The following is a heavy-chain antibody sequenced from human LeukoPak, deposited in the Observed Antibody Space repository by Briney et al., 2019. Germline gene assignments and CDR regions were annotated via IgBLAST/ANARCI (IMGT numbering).Heavy chain of an antibody. CDR2: IYHSGST. CDR1: GYSISSGYY. J-gene: IGHJ3*02. CDR3: ARRTLNAFDI. V-gene: IGHV4-38-2*02. D-gene: IGHD2-2*01. Sequence: SETLSLTCTVSGYSISSGYYWGWIRQPPGKGLEWIGSIYHSGSTYYNPSLKSRVTISVDTSKNQFSLKLSSVTAADTAVYYCARRTLNAFDIWGQGTMVTVSS.